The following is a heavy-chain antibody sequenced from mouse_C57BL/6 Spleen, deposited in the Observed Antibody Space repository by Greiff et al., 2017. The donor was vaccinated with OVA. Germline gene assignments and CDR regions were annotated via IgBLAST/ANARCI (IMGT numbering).Heavy chain of an antibody. CDR1: GYTFTDYE. CDR2: IDPETGGT. D-gene: IGHD1-1*01. Sequence: QLQQSGAELVRPGASVTLSCKASGYTFTDYEMHWVKQTPVHGLEWIGAIDPETGGTAYNQKFKGKAILTADKSSSTAYMELRSLTSEDSAVYYCTSYYPGGYFDVWGTGTTVTVSS. CDR3: TSYYPGGYFDV. J-gene: IGHJ1*03. V-gene: IGHV1-15*01.